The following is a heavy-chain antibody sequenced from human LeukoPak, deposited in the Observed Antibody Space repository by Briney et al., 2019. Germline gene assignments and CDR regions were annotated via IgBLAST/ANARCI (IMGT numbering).Heavy chain of an antibody. CDR1: GGSFSGYY. CDR3: ARSYRYSNHFDY. D-gene: IGHD4-11*01. CDR2: INHSGST. V-gene: IGHV4-34*01. J-gene: IGHJ4*02. Sequence: SETLSLTCAVYGGSFSGYYWSWIRQPPGKGLEWIGEINHSGSTNYNPSLKSRVTISVGTSKNQFSLKLSSVTATDTAVYYCARSYRYSNHFDYWGQGTLVTVSS.